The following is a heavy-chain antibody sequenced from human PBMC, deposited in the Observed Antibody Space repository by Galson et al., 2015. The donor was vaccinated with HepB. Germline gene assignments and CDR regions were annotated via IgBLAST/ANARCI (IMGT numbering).Heavy chain of an antibody. CDR2: ITGSGGDT. D-gene: IGHD1-26*01. Sequence: SLRLSCAAPGFTFATYGMSWVRQPPGKGLEWVSSITGSGGDTYYTDSVKGRFTVSRDNSKNTLSLQLNSLKVEDTAIYYCAKVVTIVTEAFETGGQGTLVTVSS. CDR3: AKVVTIVTEAFET. V-gene: IGHV3-23*01. CDR1: GFTFATYG. J-gene: IGHJ3*02.